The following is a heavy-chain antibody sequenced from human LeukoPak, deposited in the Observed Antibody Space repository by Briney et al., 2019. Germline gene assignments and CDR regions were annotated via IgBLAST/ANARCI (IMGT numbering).Heavy chain of an antibody. CDR3: ARGSSWYGIQH. CDR1: GFTFSTYS. J-gene: IGHJ1*01. Sequence: KPGGSLRLSCAASGFTFSTYSMHWVRQAPGKGLEWVSSITSSSTNIYYADSVKGRFIISRDNAKNSLYLQMNSLRAEDTAVYYCARGSSWYGIQHWGQGTLVTVSS. D-gene: IGHD6-13*01. CDR2: ITSSSTNI. V-gene: IGHV3-21*01.